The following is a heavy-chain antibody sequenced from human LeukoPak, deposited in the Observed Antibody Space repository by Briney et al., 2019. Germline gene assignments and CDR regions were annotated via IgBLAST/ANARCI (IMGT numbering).Heavy chain of an antibody. D-gene: IGHD3-3*01. Sequence: GASVKVSCKASGYTFTSYAMHWVRQAPGQRLEWMGWINAGNGNTKYSQKFQGRVTITRDTSASTAYMELSSLRSEDTAVYYCARDGEDFWSFDYWGQGTLVTVSS. CDR3: ARDGEDFWSFDY. J-gene: IGHJ4*02. V-gene: IGHV1-3*01. CDR2: INAGNGNT. CDR1: GYTFTSYA.